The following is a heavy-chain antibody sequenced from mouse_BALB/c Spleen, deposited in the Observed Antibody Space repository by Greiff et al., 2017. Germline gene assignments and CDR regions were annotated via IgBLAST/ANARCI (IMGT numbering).Heavy chain of an antibody. J-gene: IGHJ4*01. CDR3: ATRTGTGAMDY. D-gene: IGHD4-1*01. CDR2: ILPGSGST. V-gene: IGHV1-9*01. CDR1: GYTFSSYW. Sequence: VQLQQPGAELMKPGASVKISCKATGYTFSSYWIEWVKQRPGHGLEWIGEILPGSGSTNYNEKFKGKATFTADTASNTAYMQLSSLTSEDSAVYYCATRTGTGAMDYWGQGTSVTVSS.